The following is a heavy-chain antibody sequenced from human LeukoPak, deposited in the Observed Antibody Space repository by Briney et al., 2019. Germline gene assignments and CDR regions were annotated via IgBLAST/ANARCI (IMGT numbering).Heavy chain of an antibody. CDR1: GYTFTDYY. CDR3: ARDTVGDPGTTSYDP. Sequence: ASVKVSCKASGYTFTDYYMHWVRQAPGQGLEWMGWINTNTGNPTYAQGFTGRFVFSLDTSVSTAYLQISSLKAEDTAVYYCARDTVGDPGTTSYDPWGQGTLVTVSS. J-gene: IGHJ5*02. V-gene: IGHV7-4-1*02. D-gene: IGHD1-7*01. CDR2: INTNTGNP.